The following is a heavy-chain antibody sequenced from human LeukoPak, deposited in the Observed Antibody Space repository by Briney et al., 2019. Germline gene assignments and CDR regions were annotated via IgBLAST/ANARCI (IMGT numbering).Heavy chain of an antibody. V-gene: IGHV4-59*12. CDR2: IYYSGST. Sequence: SETLSLTCAVYGGSFSSYYWSWIRQPPGKGLEWIGYIYYSGSTYYNPSLKSRVTISVDTSKNQFSLKLSSVTAADTAVYYCARVYGPYSSGYYNWFDPWGQGTLVTVSS. CDR3: ARVYGPYSSGYYNWFDP. CDR1: GGSFSSYY. J-gene: IGHJ5*02. D-gene: IGHD3-22*01.